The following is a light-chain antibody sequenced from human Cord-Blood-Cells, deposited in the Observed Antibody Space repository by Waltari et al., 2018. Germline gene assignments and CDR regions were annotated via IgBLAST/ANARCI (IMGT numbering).Light chain of an antibody. CDR1: QSVSSSY. J-gene: IGKJ3*01. CDR3: QQYGSSPFT. Sequence: EIVLTQSPGTLSLSPGERANLSCRASQSVSSSYLAGYQQKPGQAPRLLIYGASSRATGIPDRFSGSGSGTDFTLTISRLEPEDFAVYYCQQYGSSPFTFGPGTKVDIK. V-gene: IGKV3-20*01. CDR2: GAS.